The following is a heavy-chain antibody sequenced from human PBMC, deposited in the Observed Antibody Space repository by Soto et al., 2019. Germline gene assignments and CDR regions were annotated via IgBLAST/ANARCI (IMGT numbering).Heavy chain of an antibody. CDR1: GGTFDSYV. Sequence: GASVKVSCNASGGTFDSYVISWLRQAPGQGLEWMGGIMPIFGTPNYAQKFRGRVTISADESTSTVYLELSSLTSDDTAVYYCARVHSSGIFYFVDPWGQGTLVTVSS. CDR3: ARVHSSGIFYFVDP. CDR2: IMPIFGTP. V-gene: IGHV1-69*13. D-gene: IGHD3-10*01. J-gene: IGHJ5*02.